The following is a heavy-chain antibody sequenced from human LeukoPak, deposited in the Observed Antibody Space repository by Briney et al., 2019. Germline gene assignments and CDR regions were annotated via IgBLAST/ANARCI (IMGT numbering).Heavy chain of an antibody. CDR1: GGTFSSYA. D-gene: IGHD2-2*01. J-gene: IGHJ4*02. CDR3: AMYDIVPAGIDY. V-gene: IGHV1-69*04. Sequence: GASVKVSCKASGGTFSSYAISWVRQAPGQGLEWMGRIIPILGIANYAQKFQGRVTITADKSTSTAYMELSSLRSEDTAVYYCAMYDIVPAGIDYWGQGTLVTVSS. CDR2: IIPILGIA.